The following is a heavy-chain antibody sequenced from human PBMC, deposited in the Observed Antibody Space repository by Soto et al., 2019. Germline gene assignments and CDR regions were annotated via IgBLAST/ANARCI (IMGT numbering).Heavy chain of an antibody. CDR3: ARRIAASSVRAFVI. V-gene: IGHV4-59*01. Sequence: NPSETLSLTCTVSGGAISIYYWSWIRQPPGKGLEWIGYIYYSGSTNYNPSLKSRVTISVDTSKNQFSLQLSSVTAADTAVYYCARRIAASSVRAFVIWYKEKMVTGSS. D-gene: IGHD6-6*01. CDR1: GGAISIYY. CDR2: IYYSGST. J-gene: IGHJ3*02.